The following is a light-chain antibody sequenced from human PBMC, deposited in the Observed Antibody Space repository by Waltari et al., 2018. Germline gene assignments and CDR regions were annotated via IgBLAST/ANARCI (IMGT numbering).Light chain of an antibody. CDR3: QHYLRLPVT. CDR2: GAS. J-gene: IGKJ1*01. Sequence: EIALTQSPGTLSLSVGERATVSCRASESVSRALARYQPKPGQAPRLLIYGASTRATGIPDRFSGSGSGTDFSLTISRLEPDDFAVYYCQHYLRLPVTFGQGTTVEI. V-gene: IGKV3-20*01. CDR1: ESVSRA.